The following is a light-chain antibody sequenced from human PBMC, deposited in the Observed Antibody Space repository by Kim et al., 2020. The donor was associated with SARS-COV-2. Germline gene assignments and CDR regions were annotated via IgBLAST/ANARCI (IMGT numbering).Light chain of an antibody. CDR1: SSNSWAGDD. J-gene: IGLJ2*01. Sequence: RVNTTCTGSSSNSWAGDDVHWYQPIPGTAPKLLIHDNNTRPSGVPDRFSGSKSGTAASLAITGLQAEDEADYYCQSYDSRLSGYVVFGGGTQLTVL. CDR2: DNN. V-gene: IGLV1-40*01. CDR3: QSYDSRLSGYVV.